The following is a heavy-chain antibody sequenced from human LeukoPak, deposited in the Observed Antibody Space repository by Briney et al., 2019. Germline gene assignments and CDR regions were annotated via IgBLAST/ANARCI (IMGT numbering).Heavy chain of an antibody. D-gene: IGHD6-19*01. CDR3: ARWGSGWYYFDY. J-gene: IGHJ4*02. CDR1: GGSISRNSDY. Sequence: SETLSLTCTVSGGSISRNSDYWGWIRQPPGKGLEWIGSIYYGGSTYYNPSLKSRVTISVDTSKNQFSLKLSSVIVADTGVYYCARWGSGWYYFDYWGQGTLVTVSS. V-gene: IGHV4-39*07. CDR2: IYYGGST.